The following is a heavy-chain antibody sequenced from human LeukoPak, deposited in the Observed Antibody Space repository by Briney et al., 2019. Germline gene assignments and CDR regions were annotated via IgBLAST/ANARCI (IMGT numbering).Heavy chain of an antibody. V-gene: IGHV3-30*04. J-gene: IGHJ4*02. D-gene: IGHD3-10*01. CDR1: GFTFSSYA. Sequence: PGRSLRLSCAASGFTFSSYAMHWVRQAPGKGLEWVAVISYDGSNKYYADSVKGRFTISRDNSKNTLYLQVNSLRAEDTAVYYCAREGGERTYDYWGQGTLVTVSS. CDR2: ISYDGSNK. CDR3: AREGGERTYDY.